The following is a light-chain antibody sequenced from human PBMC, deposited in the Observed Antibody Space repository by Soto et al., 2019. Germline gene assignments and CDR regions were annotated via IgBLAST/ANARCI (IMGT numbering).Light chain of an antibody. CDR2: EVT. V-gene: IGLV2-14*01. J-gene: IGLJ3*02. Sequence: QSALTQPASVSGSPGQSITISCTGTSSDIGAYDYVSWYQQYPGKAPKRVLYEVTRRPSGVSHRFSGSKSGNTASLTISGLHAEDEADYFCSSYSTTSALALFGGGTKLTVL. CDR3: SSYSTTSALAL. CDR1: SSDIGAYDY.